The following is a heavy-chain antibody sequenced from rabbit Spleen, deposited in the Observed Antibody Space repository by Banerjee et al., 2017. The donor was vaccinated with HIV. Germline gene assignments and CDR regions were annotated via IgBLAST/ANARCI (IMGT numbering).Heavy chain of an antibody. J-gene: IGHJ4*01. CDR3: VRDLGYDDYSEKGYFNL. CDR2: IEPIFGRT. Sequence: QSLEESGGGLVKPGGTLTLTCKASGFDFSTYSMSWVRQAPGKGLEWIGYIEPIFGRTYYANWVNGQFTISSHNAQNTLYLQLNSLTAADTATYFCVRDLGYDDYSEKGYFNLWGQGTLVTVS. CDR1: GFDFSTYS. V-gene: IGHV1S7*01. D-gene: IGHD2-1*01.